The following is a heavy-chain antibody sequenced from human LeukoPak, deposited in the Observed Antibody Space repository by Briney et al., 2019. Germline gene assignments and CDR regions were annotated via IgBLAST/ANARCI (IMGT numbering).Heavy chain of an antibody. CDR1: GGTFSSYA. Sequence: GASVKVSCKASGGTFSSYAISWVRQATGQGLEWMGWMNPNSGNTGYAQKFQGRVTMTRNTSISTAYMELSSLRSEDTAVYYCAREPKHSSSGGYWGQGTLVTVSS. CDR3: AREPKHSSSGGY. J-gene: IGHJ4*02. V-gene: IGHV1-8*02. CDR2: MNPNSGNT. D-gene: IGHD6-13*01.